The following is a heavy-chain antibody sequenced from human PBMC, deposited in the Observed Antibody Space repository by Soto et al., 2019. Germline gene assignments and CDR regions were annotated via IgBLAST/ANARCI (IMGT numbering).Heavy chain of an antibody. Sequence: AETLSLTCTVSGGSISGSSDYWGWIRDPPAQGLQWSGIISYSGSTYYNPSLKSRVTISVDTSKNQFSLKLSSVTAADTAVYYCARENSLPLGEIWFGESTTDWFAPWGRGTLFT. D-gene: IGHD3-10*01. CDR2: ISYSGST. CDR1: GGSISGSSDY. CDR3: ARENSLPLGEIWFGESTTDWFAP. J-gene: IGHJ5*02. V-gene: IGHV4-39*07.